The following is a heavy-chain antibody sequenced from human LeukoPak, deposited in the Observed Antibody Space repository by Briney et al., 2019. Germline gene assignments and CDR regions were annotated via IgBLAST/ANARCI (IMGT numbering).Heavy chain of an antibody. D-gene: IGHD4-23*01. CDR1: GGSISSGGYH. CDR2: IYHSGST. V-gene: IGHV4-30-2*01. Sequence: SETLSLTCNVSGGSISSGGYHWSWIRQPPGKGLEWIGYIYHSGSTYYNPSLKSRVTMSVDRSKNQFSLKVNSMTAADTVVYYCLFGGNSGDWVYWGQGTLVTVSS. J-gene: IGHJ4*02. CDR3: LFGGNSGDWVY.